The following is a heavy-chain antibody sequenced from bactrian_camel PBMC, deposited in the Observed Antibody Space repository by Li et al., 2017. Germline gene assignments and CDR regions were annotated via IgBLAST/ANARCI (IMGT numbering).Heavy chain of an antibody. D-gene: IGHD3*01. CDR3: AADPTLRPATWALQDRGYQY. J-gene: IGHJ4*01. CDR1: VYTTGFRC. Sequence: HVQLVESGGGTVQHGGSLRLSCTSNVYTTGFRCMAWFRHGRGKQGEGVATIDSDGRSSYADSVKGRFTISKDNAKNTVYLQMNSLKPEDSAMYYCAADPTLRPATWALQDRGYQYWGQGTQVTVS. V-gene: IGHV3S53*01. CDR2: IDSDGRS.